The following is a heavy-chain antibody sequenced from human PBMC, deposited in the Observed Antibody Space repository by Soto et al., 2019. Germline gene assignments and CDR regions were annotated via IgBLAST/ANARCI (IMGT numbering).Heavy chain of an antibody. CDR2: ISGSGFST. J-gene: IGHJ3*02. V-gene: IGHV3-23*01. CDR1: GFTFNTYA. Sequence: GGSLRLSCAASGFTFNTYAMIWARQAPGQGLEWVSAISGSGFSTYYADSVKGRFSISSDSSKNTLFLQMNSLRADDTAVYFCATFTFGRPFDTWGQGTMVTVSS. CDR3: ATFTFGRPFDT. D-gene: IGHD3-16*01.